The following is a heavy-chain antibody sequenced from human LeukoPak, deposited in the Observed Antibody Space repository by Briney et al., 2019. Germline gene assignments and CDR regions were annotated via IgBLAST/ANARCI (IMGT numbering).Heavy chain of an antibody. D-gene: IGHD6-13*01. CDR1: GFTLSSYP. V-gene: IGHV3-23*01. CDR3: TRAAPYGTSWYGKNDY. Sequence: GGSLRLSCAASGFTLSSYPMNWVRQAPGKGLEWVSTFVRGSTYYADTVQGRFTISRDSSKNTLYLQMNSLRADDTALYYCTRAAPYGTSWYGKNDYWGQGTLVAVSS. J-gene: IGHJ4*02. CDR2: FVRGST.